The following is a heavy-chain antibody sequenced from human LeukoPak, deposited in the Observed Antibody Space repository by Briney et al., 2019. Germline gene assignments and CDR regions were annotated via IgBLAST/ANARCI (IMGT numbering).Heavy chain of an antibody. CDR1: GGTFSSYA. CDR2: IIPILGIA. V-gene: IGHV1-69*04. Sequence: GASVKVSCKASGGTFSSYAVSWVRQAPGQGLEWMGRIIPILGIANYAQKFQGRVTITADKSTSTAYMELSSLRSEDTAVYYCASLVYGLNDAFDIWGQGTMVTVSS. CDR3: ASLVYGLNDAFDI. D-gene: IGHD2-8*01. J-gene: IGHJ3*02.